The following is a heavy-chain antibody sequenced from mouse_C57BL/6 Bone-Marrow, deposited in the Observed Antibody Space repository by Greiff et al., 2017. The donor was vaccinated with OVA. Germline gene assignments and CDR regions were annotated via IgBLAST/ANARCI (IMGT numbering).Heavy chain of an antibody. CDR1: GFTFTSYW. CDR2: INPSNGGT. CDR3: ARVFRGYAFAMDY. Sequence: QVQLQQPGTELVKPGASVKLSCKASGFTFTSYWMHWVKQRPGQGLEWIGSINPSNGGTNYTAKFKSKATMTADKSSSTTYMQLSSLTSEDYAVYYCARVFRGYAFAMDYRGQGTSGTVSS. D-gene: IGHD2-2*01. J-gene: IGHJ4*01. V-gene: IGHV1-53*01.